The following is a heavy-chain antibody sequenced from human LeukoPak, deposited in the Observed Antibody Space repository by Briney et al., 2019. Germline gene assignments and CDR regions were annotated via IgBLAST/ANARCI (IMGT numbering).Heavy chain of an antibody. D-gene: IGHD6-13*01. CDR3: ARVGSPGWRSSSWENSHSDY. CDR2: IYHSGST. Sequence: SETLSLTCTVSGGSISSGGYYWSWIRQPPGKGLEWIGYIYHSGSTYYNPSLKSRVTISVDRSKNQFSLKLSSVTAADTAVYYCARVGSPGWRSSSWENSHSDYWGQGTLVTVSS. J-gene: IGHJ4*02. V-gene: IGHV4-30-2*01. CDR1: GGSISSGGYY.